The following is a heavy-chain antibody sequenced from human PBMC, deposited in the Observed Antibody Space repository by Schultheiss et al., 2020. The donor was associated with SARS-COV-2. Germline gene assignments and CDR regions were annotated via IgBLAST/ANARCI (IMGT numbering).Heavy chain of an antibody. CDR2: ITSSGTYT. Sequence: GESLKISCAASGFTFTDYYMSWIRQTPGKRLEWISYITSSGTYTNYADSVNGRFTISRDNAKKLVYLEMNNLRAEDTAVYYCARGGGSYYRGDYWGQGTLVTVSS. V-gene: IGHV3-11*06. CDR3: ARGGGSYYRGDY. CDR1: GFTFTDYY. D-gene: IGHD1-26*01. J-gene: IGHJ4*02.